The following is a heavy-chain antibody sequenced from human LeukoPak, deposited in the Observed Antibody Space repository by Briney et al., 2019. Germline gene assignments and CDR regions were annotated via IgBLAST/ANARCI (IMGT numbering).Heavy chain of an antibody. J-gene: IGHJ4*02. CDR3: ARALFLGQLWLFDY. CDR2: IYYSGST. Sequence: SETLSLTCTVSGGSISSYYWSWIRQPPGKGLEWIGYIYYSGSTNYNPSLKSRVTISVDTSKNQFSLKLSSVTAADTAVYCCARALFLGQLWLFDYWGQGTLVTVSS. V-gene: IGHV4-59*01. D-gene: IGHD5-18*01. CDR1: GGSISSYY.